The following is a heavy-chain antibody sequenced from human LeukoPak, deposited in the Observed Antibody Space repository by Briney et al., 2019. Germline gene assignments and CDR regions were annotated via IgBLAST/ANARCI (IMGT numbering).Heavy chain of an antibody. CDR1: GFTFSSYS. CDR2: ISSSSSYI. J-gene: IGHJ2*01. V-gene: IGHV3-21*01. D-gene: IGHD2-21*02. Sequence: PGGSLRLSCAASGFTFSSYSMNWVRQAPGKGLEWVSSISSSSSYIYYAASVKGRFTISRDNVKNSLYLQMNSLRAEDTAVYYCARGVVVVTDSWYFDLWGRGTLVTVSS. CDR3: ARGVVVVTDSWYFDL.